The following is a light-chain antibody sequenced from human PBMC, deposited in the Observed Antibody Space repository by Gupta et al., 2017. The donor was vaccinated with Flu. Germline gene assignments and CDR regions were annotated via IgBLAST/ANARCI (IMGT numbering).Light chain of an antibody. CDR3: QQHSGLPMYT. Sequence: EIVLTQSPATLSLSPGDRAILSCRASQSVNIYLAWYQQKPGQPPRLLMFDASKRAAGIPDRFSGSGYGTDFTLTISTREHEDFAVYYCQQHSGLPMYTFGQGTKLEI. V-gene: IGKV3-11*01. CDR2: DAS. CDR1: QSVNIY. J-gene: IGKJ2*01.